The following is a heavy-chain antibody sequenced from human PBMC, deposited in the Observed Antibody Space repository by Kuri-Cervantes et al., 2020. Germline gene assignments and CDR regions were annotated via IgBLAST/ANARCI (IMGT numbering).Heavy chain of an antibody. CDR2: IYHSGST. CDR3: AGSLSGRRDY. CDR1: GYSISSGYY. J-gene: IGHJ4*02. Sequence: ESLKISCAVSGYSISSGYYLRWIRQPPGKGLEWIGNIYHSGSTYYNPSLQSRVTISVDTSKNQFSLKLSSVTAADTAVYYCAGSLSGRRDYWGQGTLVTVSS. D-gene: IGHD1-26*01. V-gene: IGHV4-38-2*01.